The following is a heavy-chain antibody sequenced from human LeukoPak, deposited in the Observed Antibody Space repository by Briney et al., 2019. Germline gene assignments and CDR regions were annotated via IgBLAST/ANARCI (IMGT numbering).Heavy chain of an antibody. CDR1: GFTFSSYS. CDR2: IKQDGSEK. CDR3: AREGRQRLVLAYYYYGMDV. Sequence: GGSLRLSCAASGFTFSSYSMNWVRQAPGKGLEWVANIKQDGSEKYYVDSVKGRFTISRDNAKNSLYLQMNSLRAEDTAVYYCAREGRQRLVLAYYYYGMDVWGQGTTVTVSS. D-gene: IGHD6-13*01. J-gene: IGHJ6*02. V-gene: IGHV3-7*01.